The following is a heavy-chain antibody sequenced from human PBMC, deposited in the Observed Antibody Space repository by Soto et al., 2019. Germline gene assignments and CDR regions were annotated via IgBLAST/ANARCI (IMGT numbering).Heavy chain of an antibody. V-gene: IGHV1-58*01. Sequence: TPAEVSCKASGLTFTSSAVRWVRQARGQRLEWIGWIVVGSGNTNYAQKFQERVTITRDMSTSTAYMELSSLRSEDTAVYYCAAGVNYDFWSGYSIFDYWGQGTLVPVS. CDR2: IVVGSGNT. CDR1: GLTFTSSA. D-gene: IGHD3-3*01. J-gene: IGHJ4*02. CDR3: AAGVNYDFWSGYSIFDY.